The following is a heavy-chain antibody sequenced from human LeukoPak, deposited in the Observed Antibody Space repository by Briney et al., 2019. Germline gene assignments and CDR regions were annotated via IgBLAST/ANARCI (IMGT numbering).Heavy chain of an antibody. CDR2: ISWNSGSI. CDR1: GFTFDDYA. CDR3: AKASVGGGYTVTRDAFDI. V-gene: IGHV3-9*01. D-gene: IGHD4-17*01. J-gene: IGHJ3*02. Sequence: AGGSLRLSCAASGFTFDDYAMHWVRQAPGKGLEWVSGISWNSGSIGYADSVKGRFTISRDNAKNSLDLQMNSLRVEDTALYYCAKASVGGGYTVTRDAFDIWGQGTMVTVSS.